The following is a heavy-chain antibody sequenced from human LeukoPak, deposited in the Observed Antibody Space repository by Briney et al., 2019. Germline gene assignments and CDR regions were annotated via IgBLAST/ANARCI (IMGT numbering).Heavy chain of an antibody. D-gene: IGHD6-19*01. CDR3: ARHQVLIAVAAVDAFDI. V-gene: IGHV3-7*03. CDR1: GFTFSSYW. CDR2: INQDGSEK. Sequence: GGSLRLSCAASGFTFSSYWMSWVRQAPGKGLEWVANINQDGSEKYYVDSVKGRFTISRDNAKNSLYLQMNSLRAEDTAVYYCARHQVLIAVAAVDAFDIWGQGTMVTVSS. J-gene: IGHJ3*02.